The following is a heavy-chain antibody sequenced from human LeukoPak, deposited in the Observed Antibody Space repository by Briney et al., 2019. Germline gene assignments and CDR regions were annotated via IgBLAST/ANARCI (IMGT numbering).Heavy chain of an antibody. D-gene: IGHD3-16*02. CDR3: ARRGSYRYTRTPFDY. CDR2: INHSGST. J-gene: IGHJ4*02. V-gene: IGHV4-34*01. Sequence: SETLSLTCAVYGGSFSGYYWSWIRQPPGKGLEWIGEINHSGSTNYNPSLKSRVTISVDTSKNQFSLKLSSVTAADTAVYYCARRGSYRYTRTPFDYWGQGNLVTVSS. CDR1: GGSFSGYY.